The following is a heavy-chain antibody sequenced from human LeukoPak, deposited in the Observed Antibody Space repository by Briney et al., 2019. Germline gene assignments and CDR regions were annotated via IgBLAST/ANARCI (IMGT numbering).Heavy chain of an antibody. CDR1: GFTFSSYA. Sequence: PGGSLRLSCAASGFTFSSYAMHWVRQAPGKGLEWVAVISYYGSNKYYADSVKGRFTISRDNSKNTLYLQMNSLRAEDTAVYCCARNEAAAGTHYFDYWGQGTLVTVSS. CDR2: ISYYGSNK. D-gene: IGHD6-13*01. V-gene: IGHV3-30*04. J-gene: IGHJ4*02. CDR3: ARNEAAAGTHYFDY.